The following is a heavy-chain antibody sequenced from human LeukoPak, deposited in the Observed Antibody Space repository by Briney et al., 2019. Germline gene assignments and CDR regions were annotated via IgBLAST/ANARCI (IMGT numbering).Heavy chain of an antibody. D-gene: IGHD2-15*01. V-gene: IGHV3-30*02. J-gene: IGHJ4*02. CDR3: AKDRTSGSIVLLKGVFDW. Sequence: TGGSLRLSCAASGFTLSSHGMHWVRQAPGKGLEWVAFIGYDGRNKYSADSVKGRLTISRDNSKNTLYLQMNSLRAEDTAVYYCAKDRTSGSIVLLKGVFDWWGQGTLVTVSS. CDR2: IGYDGRNK. CDR1: GFTLSSHG.